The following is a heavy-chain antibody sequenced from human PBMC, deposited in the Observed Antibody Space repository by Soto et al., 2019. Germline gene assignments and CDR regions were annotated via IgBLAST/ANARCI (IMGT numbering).Heavy chain of an antibody. CDR1: GFTFSSYA. D-gene: IGHD6-13*01. Sequence: GGSLRLSCAASGFTFSSYAMHWVRQAPGKGLEWVAVISYDGSNKYYADSVKGRFTISRDNSKNTLYLQMNSLRAEDTAVYYCARSGRVKQQLVQFPPDPYYYYGMDVWGQGTTVTVSS. CDR2: ISYDGSNK. CDR3: ARSGRVKQQLVQFPPDPYYYYGMDV. V-gene: IGHV3-30-3*01. J-gene: IGHJ6*02.